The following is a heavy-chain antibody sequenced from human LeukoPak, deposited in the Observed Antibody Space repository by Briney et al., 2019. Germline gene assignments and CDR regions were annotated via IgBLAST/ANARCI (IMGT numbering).Heavy chain of an antibody. V-gene: IGHV4-4*02. J-gene: IGHJ4*02. CDR1: GDSITSDHW. CDR3: VRDEAYSTSRGPSY. CDR2: IYHSGST. Sequence: SGTLSLTCAVSGDSITSDHWWSWVRQPPGKGLEWVGEIYHSGSTNYNPSLKSRLTISVDKSKNHLSLKMTSVTAADTAVYYCVRDEAYSTSRGPSYWGQGTLVTVSS. D-gene: IGHD6-13*01.